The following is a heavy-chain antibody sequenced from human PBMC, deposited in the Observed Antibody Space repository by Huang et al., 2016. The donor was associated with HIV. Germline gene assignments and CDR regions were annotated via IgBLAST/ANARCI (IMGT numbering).Heavy chain of an antibody. V-gene: IGHV1-8*01. CDR3: ARGFGINYNHEAFDV. D-gene: IGHD3-10*01. Sequence: QIQLAQSGAEVKKPGASVKVSCKASGYTFTNYDINWVRHASGQGLEWRGWMNPKSGNVGYTKKFQGRVAILRNSSINTSYLEVTSLTSEDTTVYYCARGFGINYNHEAFDVWGQGTMVTVSS. CDR1: GYTFTNYD. CDR2: MNPKSGNV. J-gene: IGHJ3*01.